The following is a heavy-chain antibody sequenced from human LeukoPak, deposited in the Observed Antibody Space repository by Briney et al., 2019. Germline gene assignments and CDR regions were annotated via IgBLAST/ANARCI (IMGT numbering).Heavy chain of an antibody. CDR3: ARGAGRTGTLYAFDY. CDR1: GFTFSSYG. Sequence: SGGSLRLSCAASGFTFSSYGMHWVRQAPGKGLEWVAVIWYDGSNKYYADSVKGRFTISRDNSKNTLYLQMNSLRAEDTAVYYCARGAGRTGTLYAFDYWGQGTLVTVSS. V-gene: IGHV3-33*08. D-gene: IGHD1-1*01. J-gene: IGHJ4*02. CDR2: IWYDGSNK.